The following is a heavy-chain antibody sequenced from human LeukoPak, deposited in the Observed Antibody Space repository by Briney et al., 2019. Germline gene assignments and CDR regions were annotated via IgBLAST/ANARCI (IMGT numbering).Heavy chain of an antibody. CDR3: ARDRSDYSIKYYYYYGMDV. CDR1: GFTFSSYS. Sequence: GGSLRLSCAASGFTFSSYSMHWVRQAPGKGLEWVAVISYDGSNEYYADSVRGRFTISRDNSKNTLYLQMNSLRAEDTAVYYCARDRSDYSIKYYYYYGMDVWGQGTTVTVSS. CDR2: ISYDGSNE. V-gene: IGHV3-30*04. D-gene: IGHD3-16*01. J-gene: IGHJ6*02.